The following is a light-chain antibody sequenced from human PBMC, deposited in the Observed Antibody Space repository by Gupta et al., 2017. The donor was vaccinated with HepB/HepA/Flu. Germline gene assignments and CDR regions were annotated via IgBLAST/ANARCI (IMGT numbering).Light chain of an antibody. J-gene: IGKJ4*01. V-gene: IGKV3-11*01. CDR1: QSVSNY. CDR3: QQRNNWLT. Sequence: EIVLTQSPATLYLSPGERATLSCSASQSVSNYLAWYQQKPGQAPRLLIYDATDRAPGIPARFSGSGSGTDFTLTISSLETEEFAVYYCQQRNNWLTFGGGTKVEMK. CDR2: DAT.